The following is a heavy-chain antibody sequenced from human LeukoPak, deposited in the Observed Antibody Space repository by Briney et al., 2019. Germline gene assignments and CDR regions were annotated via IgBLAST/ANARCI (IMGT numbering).Heavy chain of an antibody. J-gene: IGHJ3*02. D-gene: IGHD2-15*01. CDR2: IYYSGST. CDR3: ARTDIVVVVAATTHAFDI. V-gene: IGHV4-39*07. Sequence: SETLSLTCTVSGGSISSSSYYWGWIRQPPGKGLEWIGSIYYSGSTYYNPSLKSRVTISVDTSKNQFSLKLSSVTAADTAVYYCARTDIVVVVAATTHAFDIWGQGTMVTVSS. CDR1: GGSISSSSYY.